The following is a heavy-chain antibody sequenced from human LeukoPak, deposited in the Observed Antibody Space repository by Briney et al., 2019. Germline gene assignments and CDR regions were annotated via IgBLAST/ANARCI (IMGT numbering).Heavy chain of an antibody. CDR3: ATGYSSSWYGILDY. CDR1: GYTFTSYG. CDR2: ISAYNGNT. D-gene: IGHD6-13*01. Sequence: ASVKVSCKASGYTFTSYGISWVRQAPGQGLEWMGWISAYNGNTNYAQKLQGRVTMTTDTYTSTAYMELRSLRSDDTAVYYCATGYSSSWYGILDYWGQGTLVTVSS. V-gene: IGHV1-18*01. J-gene: IGHJ4*02.